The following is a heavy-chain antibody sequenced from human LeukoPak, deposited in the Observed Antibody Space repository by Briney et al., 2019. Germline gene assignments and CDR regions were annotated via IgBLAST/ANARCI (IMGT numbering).Heavy chain of an antibody. CDR2: TKNKANSYTT. V-gene: IGHV3-72*01. CDR3: TRTSYRGSFFDY. Sequence: GGSLRLPCAASGFSFSVHYMDWVRQAPGKGLEWVGRTKNKANSYTTEYAASVKGRFTISRDDSKNSLYLQMDSLKTEDTAVYYCTRTSYRGSFFDYWGQGTLVTVSS. J-gene: IGHJ4*02. CDR1: GFSFSVHY. D-gene: IGHD1-26*01.